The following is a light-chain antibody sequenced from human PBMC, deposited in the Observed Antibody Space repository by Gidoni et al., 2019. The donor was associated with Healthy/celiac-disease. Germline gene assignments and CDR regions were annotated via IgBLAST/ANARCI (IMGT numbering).Light chain of an antibody. V-gene: IGKV4-1*01. J-gene: IGKJ2*01. CDR1: QSVLYISNNKNY. CDR3: QQYYSTPPYT. CDR2: WAS. Sequence: DIVMTQSPDSLAVSLGERDTINCKSSQSVLYISNNKNYLAWYQQKPGQPPKLLIYWASTRESGVPDRFSGSGSGTDFTLTISSLQAEDVAVYYCQQYYSTPPYTFGQGTKLEIK.